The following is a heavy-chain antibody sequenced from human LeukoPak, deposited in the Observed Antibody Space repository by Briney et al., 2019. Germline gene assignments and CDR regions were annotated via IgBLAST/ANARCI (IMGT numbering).Heavy chain of an antibody. D-gene: IGHD2-21*02. J-gene: IGHJ4*02. V-gene: IGHV3-74*01. CDR1: GFTFSSYW. CDR2: INSDGSST. Sequence: PGGSLRLSCAAPGFTFSSYWMHWVRQAPGKGLVWVERINSDGSSTSYADSVKGRFTISRDNAKNTLYLQMNSLRAEDTAVYYCAHLLFSPYCGGDCYAATSDYWGQGTLVTVSS. CDR3: AHLLFSPYCGGDCYAATSDY.